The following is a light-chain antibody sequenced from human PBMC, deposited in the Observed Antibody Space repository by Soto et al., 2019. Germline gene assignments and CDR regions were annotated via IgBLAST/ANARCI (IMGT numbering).Light chain of an antibody. Sequence: EIGLTQSPATLSLSPGERATLCCGGSQSVGSSHLAWYQQKPGLAPRLLIYDVSIRATGIPDRFSGSGSGSDFTLTISRLEPEDFAVYYCQHYFSSSITFGQGTRLEIK. CDR2: DVS. J-gene: IGKJ5*01. CDR1: QSVGSSH. CDR3: QHYFSSSIT. V-gene: IGKV3D-20*01.